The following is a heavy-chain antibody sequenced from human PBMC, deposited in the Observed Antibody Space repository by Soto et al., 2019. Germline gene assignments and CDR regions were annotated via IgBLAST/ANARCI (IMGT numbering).Heavy chain of an antibody. CDR3: ARSSTSANYFDY. J-gene: IGHJ4*02. D-gene: IGHD2-2*01. Sequence: QVQLQESGPGLVKPSQTLSLTCTVSGGSISSGGYYWSWIRQHPGKGLEWIGYIYYSGSTYYNPSLXSXLTISVDTSKNQFSLKLSSVTAADTAVYYCARSSTSANYFDYWGQGTLVTVSS. CDR1: GGSISSGGYY. V-gene: IGHV4-31*03. CDR2: IYYSGST.